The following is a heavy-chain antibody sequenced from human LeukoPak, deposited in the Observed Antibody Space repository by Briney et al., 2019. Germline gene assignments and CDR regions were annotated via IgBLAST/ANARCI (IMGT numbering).Heavy chain of an antibody. CDR1: GFTFSSYS. J-gene: IGHJ4*02. CDR3: ARSPRDYGGF. D-gene: IGHD4/OR15-4a*01. CDR2: ISSSSSYI. Sequence: GGSLRLSCAASGFTFSSYSMNWVRQAPGKGLEWVSSISSSSSYIYYADSVKGRFTISRDNARNSLYLQMNSLRAEDTAVYYCARSPRDYGGFWGQGTLVTVSS. V-gene: IGHV3-21*01.